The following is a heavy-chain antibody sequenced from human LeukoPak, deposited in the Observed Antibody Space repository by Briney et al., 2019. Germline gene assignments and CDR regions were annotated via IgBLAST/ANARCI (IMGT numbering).Heavy chain of an antibody. V-gene: IGHV3-23*01. Sequence: GGSLRLSCAASGFTFSSYAMSWVRQAPGKGLEWVSAISGSGGSTYYANSVKGRFTISRDNSKNTLYLQMNSLRAEDTAVYYCAKTWIQLWLLFDYWGQGTLVTVSS. D-gene: IGHD5-18*01. CDR2: ISGSGGST. CDR3: AKTWIQLWLLFDY. CDR1: GFTFSSYA. J-gene: IGHJ4*02.